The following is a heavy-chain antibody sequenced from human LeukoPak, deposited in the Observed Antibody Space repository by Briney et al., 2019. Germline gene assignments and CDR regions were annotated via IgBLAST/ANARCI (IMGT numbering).Heavy chain of an antibody. CDR2: IDWNGGSG. V-gene: IGHV3-20*01. CDR3: ARENLWFGDAMDV. D-gene: IGHD3-10*01. CDR1: GVTFEGYG. Sequence: PGGSLRLSCAASGVTFEGYGMSWVRGARGQGVEGGCGIDWNGGSGGYADSVKGRFTISREKARNSLYLQMNSVRAEETALYHSARENLWFGDAMDVWGQGTKVTVSS. J-gene: IGHJ6*02.